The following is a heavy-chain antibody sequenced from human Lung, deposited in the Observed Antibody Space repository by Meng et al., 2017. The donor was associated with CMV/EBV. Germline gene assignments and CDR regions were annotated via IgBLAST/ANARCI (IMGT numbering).Heavy chain of an antibody. J-gene: IGHJ6*02. D-gene: IGHD2-2*01. V-gene: IGHV1-69*05. CDR2: IIPIFGTA. CDR1: GGTFSSYA. CDR3: ARTPGDCSSTSCLGGYYYGMDV. Sequence: SVKVSCKASGGTFSSYAISWVRQAPGQGLEWMGGIIPIFGTANYAQKFQGRVTITTDESTSTAYMELSSLRSEDTAVYYCARTPGDCSSTSCLGGYYYGMDVWGQGXTVTVSS.